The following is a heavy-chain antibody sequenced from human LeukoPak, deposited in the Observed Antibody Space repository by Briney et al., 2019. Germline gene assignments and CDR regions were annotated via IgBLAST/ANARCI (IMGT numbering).Heavy chain of an antibody. J-gene: IGHJ4*02. CDR2: ISSSSSYI. CDR3: ARDGQLGGDY. CDR1: GFTFSDYY. Sequence: PGGSLRLSCAASGFTFSDYYMNWVRQAPGKGLEWVSSISSSSSYIYYADSVKGRFTISRDNAKNSLYLQMNSLRAEDTAVYYCARDGQLGGDYWGQGTLVTVSS. D-gene: IGHD3-16*01. V-gene: IGHV3-21*01.